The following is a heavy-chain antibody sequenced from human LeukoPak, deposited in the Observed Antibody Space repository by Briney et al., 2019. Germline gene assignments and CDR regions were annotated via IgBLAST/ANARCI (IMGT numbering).Heavy chain of an antibody. D-gene: IGHD2-21*02. CDR1: GGSISSYY. V-gene: IGHV4-59*01. Sequence: SETLSLTCTVSGGSISSYYWNWIRQPPGKGLEWLGYIYYSGSTKYNPSLESRVTISVDTSKNQFSLKLSSVTAADTAVYYCARDRGVVTGDAFDIWGQGTMVTVSS. J-gene: IGHJ3*02. CDR2: IYYSGST. CDR3: ARDRGVVTGDAFDI.